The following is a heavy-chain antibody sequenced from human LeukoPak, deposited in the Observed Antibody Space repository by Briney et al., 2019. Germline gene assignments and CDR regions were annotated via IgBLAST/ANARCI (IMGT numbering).Heavy chain of an antibody. J-gene: IGHJ3*02. V-gene: IGHV1-2*02. D-gene: IGHD3-3*01. CDR1: GYTSTGYY. CDR3: ARDLVDTIFGVVIGSGGAFDI. Sequence: ASVKVSCKASGYTSTGYYMHWVRQAPGQGLEWMGWINPNSGGTNYAQKFQGRVTMTRDTSISTAYMELSRLRSDDTAVYYCARDLVDTIFGVVIGSGGAFDIWGQGTMVTVSS. CDR2: INPNSGGT.